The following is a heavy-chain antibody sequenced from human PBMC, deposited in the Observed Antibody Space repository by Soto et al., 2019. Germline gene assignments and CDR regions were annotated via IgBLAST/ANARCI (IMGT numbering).Heavy chain of an antibody. CDR1: GGTFSSYA. V-gene: IGHV1-69*10. Sequence: SVKVSCKASGGTFSSYAISWVRQAPGQRLEWMGGIIAIIGKTNYAQKFQGRVTITRDTSASTAYMELSSLRSEDTAVYYCARSIVVVTALDYWGQGTLVTVSS. J-gene: IGHJ4*02. D-gene: IGHD2-21*02. CDR3: ARSIVVVTALDY. CDR2: IIAIIGKT.